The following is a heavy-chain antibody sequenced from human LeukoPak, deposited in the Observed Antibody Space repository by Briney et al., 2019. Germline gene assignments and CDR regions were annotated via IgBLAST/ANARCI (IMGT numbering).Heavy chain of an antibody. Sequence: GASVKVSCKASGYTFTSYDINWVRQATGQGLEWMGWMNPNSGNTGYAQKFQGRVTMTTDTSTSTAYMELRSLRSDDTAVYYCAQGNYYDSSGYHYYYGMDVWGQGTTVTVSS. CDR3: AQGNYYDSSGYHYYYGMDV. CDR1: GYTFTSYD. CDR2: MNPNSGNT. J-gene: IGHJ6*02. V-gene: IGHV1-8*01. D-gene: IGHD3-22*01.